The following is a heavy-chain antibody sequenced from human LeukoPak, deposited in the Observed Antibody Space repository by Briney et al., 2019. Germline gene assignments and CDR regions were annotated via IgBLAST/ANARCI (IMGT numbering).Heavy chain of an antibody. Sequence: SVKVSCKASGGTFSSYAISWVRQAPGQGLEWMGRIIPIFGTANYAQKFQGRVTITTDESTSTAYMELSSLRSEDTAVYYCARSNIVATIPPYYFDYWGQGTLVTVSS. V-gene: IGHV1-69*05. CDR3: ARSNIVATIPPYYFDY. CDR2: IIPIFGTA. D-gene: IGHD5-12*01. J-gene: IGHJ4*02. CDR1: GGTFSSYA.